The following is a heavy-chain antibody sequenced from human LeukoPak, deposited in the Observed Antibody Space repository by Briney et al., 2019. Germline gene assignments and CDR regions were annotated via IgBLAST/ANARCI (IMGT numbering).Heavy chain of an antibody. D-gene: IGHD5-12*01. V-gene: IGHV1-18*01. CDR3: ARDEIKWPNEEGNYYYGMDV. CDR2: ISGKNGYT. Sequence: GASVKVSCKASGYTFSNYGITWVRQAPGQGLEWMGWISGKNGYTQYAQKFQGRVTMTTDTSTSTAYMELRSLRSDDTAVYNCARDEIKWPNEEGNYYYGMDVWGQGTTVTVSS. CDR1: GYTFSNYG. J-gene: IGHJ6*02.